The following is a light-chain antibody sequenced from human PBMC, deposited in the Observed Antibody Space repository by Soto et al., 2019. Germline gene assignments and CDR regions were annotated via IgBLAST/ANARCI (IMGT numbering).Light chain of an antibody. J-gene: IGKJ1*01. V-gene: IGKV3-20*01. CDR2: GAS. CDR1: QIIMRKY. Sequence: EIVMTQSPATLSFSAGESATLSCRASQIIMRKYLAWYQQRFGQAPRLLIYGASSRATGIPDRFSGSGSGTDLNLTISRLEPEDFAVYYCQKYGSSPRTCGQGTKVDIK. CDR3: QKYGSSPRT.